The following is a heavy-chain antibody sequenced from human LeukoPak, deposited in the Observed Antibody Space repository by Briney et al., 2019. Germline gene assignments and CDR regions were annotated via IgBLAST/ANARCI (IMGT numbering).Heavy chain of an antibody. CDR1: GYTFTGYY. J-gene: IGHJ4*02. CDR3: ATEPGYGDYARVPFDY. Sequence: GASVKVSCKASGYTFTGYYMHWVRQAPAQGLEWMGWINPNSGGTNYAQKFQGGVTMTRDTSISTAYMELSRLRSDDTAVYYCATEPGYGDYARVPFDYWGQGTLVTVSS. CDR2: INPNSGGT. D-gene: IGHD4-17*01. V-gene: IGHV1-2*02.